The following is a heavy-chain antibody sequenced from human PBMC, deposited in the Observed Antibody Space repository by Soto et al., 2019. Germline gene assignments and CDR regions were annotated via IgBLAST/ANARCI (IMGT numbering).Heavy chain of an antibody. CDR3: ARGGQQQLNA. CDR2: ISTTSTST. V-gene: IGHV3-11*05. CDR1: GFTFGDYH. D-gene: IGHD6-13*01. Sequence: VQLVESGGGLVKPGGSLRLSCAASGFTFGDYHMTWIRQAPGKGLEWVSYISTTSTSTNYADSVKGRFTISRDNAKNSLYLQMNSLRAEDTAVYYCARGGQQQLNAWGQGTLVTVSS. J-gene: IGHJ5*02.